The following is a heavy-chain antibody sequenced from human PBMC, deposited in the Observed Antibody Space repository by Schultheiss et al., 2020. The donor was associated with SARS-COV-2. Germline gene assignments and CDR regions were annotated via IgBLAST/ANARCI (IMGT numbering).Heavy chain of an antibody. CDR2: ISGSGGST. CDR1: GFTFSSYW. J-gene: IGHJ4*02. V-gene: IGHV3-23*01. D-gene: IGHD6-19*01. CDR3: AKDRTIAVAGTGDY. Sequence: GESLKISCAASGFTFSSYWMHWVRQAPGKGLVWVSAISGSGGSTYYADSVKGRFTISRDNSKNTLYLQMNSLRAEDTAVYYCAKDRTIAVAGTGDYWGQGTLVTVSS.